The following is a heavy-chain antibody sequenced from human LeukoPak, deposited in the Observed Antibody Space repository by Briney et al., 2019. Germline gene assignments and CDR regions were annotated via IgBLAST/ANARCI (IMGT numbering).Heavy chain of an antibody. J-gene: IGHJ3*02. V-gene: IGHV1-69*06. D-gene: IGHD3-22*01. Sequence: ASVKVSCKASGGTFSSYAISWVRQAPGQGLEWMGGIIPIFGTANYAQKFQGRVTITADKSTSTAYMELSSLRSEDTAVYYCARGSLYYDSSGYYRIDAFDIWGQGTMVTVSS. CDR2: IIPIFGTA. CDR1: GGTFSSYA. CDR3: ARGSLYYDSSGYYRIDAFDI.